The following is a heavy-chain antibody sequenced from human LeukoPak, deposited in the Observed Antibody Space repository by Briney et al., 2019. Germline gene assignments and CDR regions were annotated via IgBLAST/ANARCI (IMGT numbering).Heavy chain of an antibody. CDR2: IYYSGST. D-gene: IGHD6-13*01. V-gene: IGHV4-39*07. CDR1: GGSISSSSYY. J-gene: IGHJ4*02. CDR3: ARGSGRQQQRTALDY. Sequence: KPSETLSLTCTVSGGSISSSSYYWGWIRQPPGKGLEWIGSIYYSGSTYYNPSLKSRVTISLNTSKTQFSLKLSSVTAADTAVYYCARGSGRQQQRTALDYWGQGTLVTVSS.